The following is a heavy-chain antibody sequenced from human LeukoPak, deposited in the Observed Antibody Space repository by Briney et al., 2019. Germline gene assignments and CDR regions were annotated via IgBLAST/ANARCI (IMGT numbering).Heavy chain of an antibody. CDR2: ISSSSSYI. D-gene: IGHD6-6*01. CDR1: GSTFSSYS. Sequence: GGSLRLSCAASGSTFSSYSMNWVRQAPGKGLEWVSSISSSSSYIYYADSVKGRFTISRDNAKNSLYLQMNSLRAEDTAVYYCARRLISSSDFDYWGQGTLVTVSS. V-gene: IGHV3-21*01. J-gene: IGHJ4*02. CDR3: ARRLISSSDFDY.